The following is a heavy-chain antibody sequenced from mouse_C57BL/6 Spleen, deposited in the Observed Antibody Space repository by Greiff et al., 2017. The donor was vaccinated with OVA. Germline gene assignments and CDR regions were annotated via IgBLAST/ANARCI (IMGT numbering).Heavy chain of an antibody. CDR3: ARYDYDEAWFAY. Sequence: DVMLVESGGGLVKPGGSLKLSCAASGFTFSSYTMSWVRQTPEKRLEWVATISGGGGNTYYPDSVKGRFTISRDNAKNTLYLQMSSLRSEDTALYYCARYDYDEAWFAYWGQGTLVTVSA. D-gene: IGHD2-4*01. V-gene: IGHV5-9*01. J-gene: IGHJ3*01. CDR2: ISGGGGNT. CDR1: GFTFSSYT.